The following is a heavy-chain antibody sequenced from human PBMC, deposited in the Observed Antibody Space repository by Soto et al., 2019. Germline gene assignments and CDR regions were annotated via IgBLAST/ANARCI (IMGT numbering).Heavy chain of an antibody. V-gene: IGHV3-53*01. J-gene: IGHJ4*02. CDR3: ARGPTTVTPFDY. CDR2: IYSGGST. Sequence: GSLRLSCAASGFTVSSNYMSWVRQAPGKGLEWVSVIYSGGSTYYADSVKGRFTISRDNAKNSLYLQMNSLRAEDTAVYYCARGPTTVTPFDYWGQGTLVTVSS. CDR1: GFTVSSNY. D-gene: IGHD4-17*01.